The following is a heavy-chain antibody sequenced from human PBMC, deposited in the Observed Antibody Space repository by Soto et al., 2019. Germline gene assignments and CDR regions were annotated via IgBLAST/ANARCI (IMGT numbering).Heavy chain of an antibody. Sequence: VQLVESGGGLVQPGRSLRLSCAASGFTFDDYAMHWVRQAPGKGLEWVSGISWNSGSIGYADSVKGRFTISRDNAKNSLYLQMNSLRAEDTALYYCAKDKGSNTYYYGMDVWGQGTTVTVSS. CDR3: AKDKGSNTYYYGMDV. CDR2: ISWNSGSI. V-gene: IGHV3-9*01. J-gene: IGHJ6*02. CDR1: GFTFDDYA. D-gene: IGHD6-13*01.